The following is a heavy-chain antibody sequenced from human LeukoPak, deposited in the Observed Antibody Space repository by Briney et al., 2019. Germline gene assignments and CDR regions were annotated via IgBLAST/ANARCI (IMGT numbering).Heavy chain of an antibody. J-gene: IGHJ4*02. CDR2: IIPIFGTA. CDR3: ARSRGSCYSCGDY. Sequence: ASVKVSCKASGGTFSSYAISWVRQAPGQGLEWMGGIIPIFGTANYAQKFQGRVTITADESASTAYMELSSLRSEDTAVYYCARSRGSCYSCGDYWGQGTLVTVSS. CDR1: GGTFSSYA. V-gene: IGHV1-69*13. D-gene: IGHD2-15*01.